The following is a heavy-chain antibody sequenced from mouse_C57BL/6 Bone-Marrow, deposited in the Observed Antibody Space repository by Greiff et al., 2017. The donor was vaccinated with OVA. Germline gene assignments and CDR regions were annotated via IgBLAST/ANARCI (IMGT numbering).Heavy chain of an antibody. CDR3: ARHRLYYYGSTDWYFDV. J-gene: IGHJ1*03. Sequence: EVKLVESGGDLVKPGGSLKLSCAASGFTFSSYGMSWVRQTPDKRLEWVATISSGGSYTYYPDSVKGRFTISSDNAKNTLYLQMSSLKSEDTAMYYCARHRLYYYGSTDWYFDVWGTGTTVTVSS. CDR1: GFTFSSYG. V-gene: IGHV5-6*01. D-gene: IGHD1-1*01. CDR2: ISSGGSYT.